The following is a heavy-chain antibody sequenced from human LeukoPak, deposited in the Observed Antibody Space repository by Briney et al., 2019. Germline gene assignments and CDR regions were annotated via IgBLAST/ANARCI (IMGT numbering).Heavy chain of an antibody. V-gene: IGHV2-26*01. CDR1: GFSLSNARMG. Sequence: SGPTLVNPTETLTLTCTVSGFSLSNARMGVSWIRQPPGKALEWLAHIFSNDEKSYSTSLKSRLTISKDTSKSQVVLTMTNMDPVDTATYYCARITTVVRGYYYYYVDVWGKGTTVTVSS. J-gene: IGHJ6*03. CDR2: IFSNDEK. CDR3: ARITTVVRGYYYYYVDV. D-gene: IGHD2-15*01.